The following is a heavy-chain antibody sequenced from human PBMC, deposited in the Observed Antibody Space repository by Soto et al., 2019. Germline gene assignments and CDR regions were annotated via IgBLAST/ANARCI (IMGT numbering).Heavy chain of an antibody. Sequence: EVQLLESGGGLVQPGGSLRLACDASGFSFSTYEMTWARQAPGKGLEWVAFINPSSGTTHYADSVKGRFTISRDNSKDTLYLQLTCLRVEDTAVYYCAKGGWLDVWGQGTTVTVSS. D-gene: IGHD2-15*01. CDR2: INPSSGTT. J-gene: IGHJ6*02. CDR3: AKGGWLDV. V-gene: IGHV3-23*01. CDR1: GFSFSTYE.